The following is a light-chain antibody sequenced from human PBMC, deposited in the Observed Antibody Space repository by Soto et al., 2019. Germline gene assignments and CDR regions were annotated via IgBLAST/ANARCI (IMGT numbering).Light chain of an antibody. V-gene: IGKV3D-15*01. CDR1: QTVRDN. CDR3: QQYNNWPWT. Sequence: EVPMTQFSAALSLSPGQGPTVSWRSSQTVRDNLGWYQQKPGQPPRLLIYGATTRATGIPARFSGSGSGTDFTLTISSLQSEDFAVYYCQQYNNWPWTFGKGTKVDIK. CDR2: GAT. J-gene: IGKJ1*01.